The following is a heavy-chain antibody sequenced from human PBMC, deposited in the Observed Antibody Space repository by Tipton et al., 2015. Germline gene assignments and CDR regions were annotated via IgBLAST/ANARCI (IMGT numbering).Heavy chain of an antibody. CDR1: GGSISSSSYY. D-gene: IGHD5-24*01. Sequence: TLSLTCSVSGGSISSSSYYWDWIRQPPGKGLEWIGNIYYSGSTYYNPSLNSRVTISIDTSKNQFSLKLSSVTAADTAVYYCARDLEHGMDVWGQGTTVPVSS. J-gene: IGHJ6*02. V-gene: IGHV4-39*07. CDR3: ARDLEHGMDV. CDR2: IYYSGST.